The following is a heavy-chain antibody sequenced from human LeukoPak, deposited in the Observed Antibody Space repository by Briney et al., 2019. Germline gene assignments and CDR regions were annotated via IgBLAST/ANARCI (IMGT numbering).Heavy chain of an antibody. D-gene: IGHD4-17*01. CDR1: GGSISSYY. CDR2: IYYSGST. Sequence: SETLSLTCTVSGGSISSYYWSWIRQPPGKGLEWIGYIYYSGSTNYNPSLKSRVTISVDTSKNQFSLKLSSVTAADTAVYYCARAGLYGDDYLPFDYWGQGTLVTVSS. CDR3: ARAGLYGDDYLPFDY. V-gene: IGHV4-59*01. J-gene: IGHJ4*02.